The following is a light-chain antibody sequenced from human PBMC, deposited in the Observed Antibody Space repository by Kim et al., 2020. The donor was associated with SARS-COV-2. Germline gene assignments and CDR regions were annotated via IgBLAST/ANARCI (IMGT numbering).Light chain of an antibody. J-gene: IGKJ5*01. CDR3: QQYNSWPIT. V-gene: IGKV3-15*01. CDR1: QSVSSK. CDR2: GAS. Sequence: VSPGERATLSCRASQSVSSKLAWYQQKPGQAPRLLIHGASTRATGIPARFSGSGSGTEFSLTISSLQSEDFAVYYCQQYNSWPITFGQGTRLEIK.